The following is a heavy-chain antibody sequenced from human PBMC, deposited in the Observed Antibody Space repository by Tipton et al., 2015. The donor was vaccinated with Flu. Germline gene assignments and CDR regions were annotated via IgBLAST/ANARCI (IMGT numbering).Heavy chain of an antibody. Sequence: TLSLTCTVSGGSISSSSYYWGWIRQPPGKGLEWIGSIYYSGSTYYNPSLKGRVAISVDTSKNQFALKLSSVTAADTAGYYCARDRGSSGWSDYWGQGTLVTVSS. V-gene: IGHV4-39*06. CDR1: GGSISSSSYY. J-gene: IGHJ4*02. D-gene: IGHD6-19*01. CDR2: IYYSGST. CDR3: ARDRGSSGWSDY.